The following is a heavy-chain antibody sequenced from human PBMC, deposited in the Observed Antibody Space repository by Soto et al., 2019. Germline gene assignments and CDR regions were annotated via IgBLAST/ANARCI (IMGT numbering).Heavy chain of an antibody. Sequence: PGGSMRISCAASGLTFSNNAMDWVRQAPGKGLEWVSDISSSSSDIDYADSVKGRFTVSRDNARNSLYLQMNSLRAEDTAVYYCARDLSWGSNWYYYMDVWGKGTTVTVSS. CDR2: ISSSSSDI. D-gene: IGHD7-27*01. V-gene: IGHV3-48*01. CDR1: GLTFSNNA. J-gene: IGHJ6*03. CDR3: ARDLSWGSNWYYYMDV.